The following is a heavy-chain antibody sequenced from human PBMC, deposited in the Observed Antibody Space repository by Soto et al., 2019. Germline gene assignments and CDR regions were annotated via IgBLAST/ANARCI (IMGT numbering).Heavy chain of an antibody. J-gene: IGHJ6*02. CDR3: AKANPKGGGSSRYGMDV. V-gene: IGHV3-23*01. D-gene: IGHD2-15*01. CDR2: ISGSGGST. Sequence: EVQLLESGGGLVQPGGSLRLSCAASGFTFSSYAMSWVRQAPGKGLEWVSAISGSGGSTYYADSVKGRFTISRDNSKNTLYLQINSLRAEDTAVYYCAKANPKGGGSSRYGMDVWGQGPTVTVSS. CDR1: GFTFSSYA.